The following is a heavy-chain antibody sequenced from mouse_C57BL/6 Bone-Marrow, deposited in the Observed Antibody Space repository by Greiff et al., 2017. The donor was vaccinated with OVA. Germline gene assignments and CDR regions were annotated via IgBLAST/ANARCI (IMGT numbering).Heavy chain of an antibody. J-gene: IGHJ3*01. CDR2: INPNYGTT. D-gene: IGHD1-1*01. Sequence: EVQLQQSGPELVKPGASVKISCKASGYSFTDYNMNWVKQSNGKSLEWIGVINPNYGTTSYNQKFKGKATLTVDQSSSTAYMQLNSLTSEDSAVYVCEREDYYGSSHAWFADWGQGTLVTVSA. CDR1: GYSFTDYN. CDR3: EREDYYGSSHAWFAD. V-gene: IGHV1-39*01.